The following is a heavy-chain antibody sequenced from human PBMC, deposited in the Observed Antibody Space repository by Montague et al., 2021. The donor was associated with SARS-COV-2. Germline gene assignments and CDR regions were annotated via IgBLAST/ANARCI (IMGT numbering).Heavy chain of an antibody. CDR3: ARGTMTADAFDI. D-gene: IGHD1-14*01. V-gene: IGHV4-59*02. Sequence: SETLSLTCTVSGASVGSSDWGWIRQSPGKGLEWIGYFYSVGSTDYNPPLKSRATISRDTSKNQFSLKVRSVTAADTAVYYCARGTMTADAFDIWGQGTMVTVSS. CDR2: FYSVGST. J-gene: IGHJ3*02. CDR1: GASVGSSD.